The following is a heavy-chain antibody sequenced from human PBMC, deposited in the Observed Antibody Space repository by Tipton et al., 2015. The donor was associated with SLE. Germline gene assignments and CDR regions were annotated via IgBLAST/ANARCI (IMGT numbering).Heavy chain of an antibody. V-gene: IGHV4-39*01. Sequence: TLSLTCTVSGGSISSSNYYWGWIRQPPGKGLEWIGSIYYSGSTYYNPSLKSRVTISVDTSKNQFSLTVNSVTAADTAMYYCARQEGDIVVVPAAISFDYWGQGTLVTVSS. CDR1: GGSISSSNYY. CDR3: ARQEGDIVVVPAAISFDY. J-gene: IGHJ4*02. CDR2: IYYSGST. D-gene: IGHD2-2*02.